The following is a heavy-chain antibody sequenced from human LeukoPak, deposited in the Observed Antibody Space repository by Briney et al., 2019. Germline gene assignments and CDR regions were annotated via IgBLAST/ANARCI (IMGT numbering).Heavy chain of an antibody. CDR1: GGTFSSYA. V-gene: IGHV1-69*04. CDR2: IIPILGIA. CDR3: ARAYDYVWGSYRPHRSYYFDY. Sequence: ASVKVSCKASGGTFSSYAISWVRQAPGQGLEWMGRIIPILGIANYAQKFQGRVTITADKSTSTAYMELSSLRSEDTAVYYCARAYDYVWGSYRPHRSYYFDYWGQGTLVTVSS. J-gene: IGHJ4*02. D-gene: IGHD3-16*02.